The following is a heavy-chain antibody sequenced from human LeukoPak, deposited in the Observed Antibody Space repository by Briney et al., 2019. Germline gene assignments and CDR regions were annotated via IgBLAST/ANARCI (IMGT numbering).Heavy chain of an antibody. CDR1: GFTFNSYD. CDR3: ARTGNGQGLYFDWFPVDY. CDR2: ITCNGSTI. D-gene: IGHD3-9*01. Sequence: QSGGSLRLFCAASGFTFNSYDMHWVRQAPGKGLEWVAYITCNGSTIYYADSVKGRFTISRDNAKNSLYLQMNSLRAEDTAVYYCARTGNGQGLYFDWFPVDYWGQGTLVTVSS. V-gene: IGHV3-48*03. J-gene: IGHJ4*02.